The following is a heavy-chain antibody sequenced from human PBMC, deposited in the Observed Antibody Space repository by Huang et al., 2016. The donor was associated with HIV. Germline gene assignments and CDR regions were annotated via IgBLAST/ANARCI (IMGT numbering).Heavy chain of an antibody. CDR1: GYTFTNYD. Sequence: QVHLVQSGAEVKKPGASVTVSCKASGYTFTNYDINWVRQAPGRGLEWMGWSNPNTGNTGFEQSFQGRVTMTRKTSITTAYMELTSLTSEDTAVYYCARSAYGDLDYWGLGTLVIVSS. CDR2: SNPNTGNT. J-gene: IGHJ4*02. D-gene: IGHD4-17*01. V-gene: IGHV1-8*02. CDR3: ARSAYGDLDY.